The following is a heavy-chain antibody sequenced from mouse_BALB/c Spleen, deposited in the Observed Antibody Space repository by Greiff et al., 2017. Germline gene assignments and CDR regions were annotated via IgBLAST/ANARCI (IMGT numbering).Heavy chain of an antibody. V-gene: IGHV3-8*02. D-gene: IGHD1-1*01. J-gene: IGHJ3*01. CDR1: GDSITSGY. Sequence: EVQLVESGPSLVKPSQTLSLTCSVTGDSITSGYWNWIRKFPGNKLEYMGYISYSGSTYYNPSLKSRISITRDTSKNQYYLQLNSVTTEDTATYYCASGDYYGSSVPFAYWGQGTLVTVSA. CDR2: ISYSGST. CDR3: ASGDYYGSSVPFAY.